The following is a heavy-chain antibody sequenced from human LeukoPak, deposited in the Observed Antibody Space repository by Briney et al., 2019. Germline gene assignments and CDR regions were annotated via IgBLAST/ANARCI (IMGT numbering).Heavy chain of an antibody. CDR1: GFTFSDYY. Sequence: PGGSLRLSCAASGFTFSDYYMSWIRQAPGKGLGWVSYISSSSSYTNYADSVKGRFTISRDNAKNSLYLQMNSLRAEDTAVYYCARGSMITFGGVIVIRHDAFDIWGQGTMVTVSS. CDR3: ARGSMITFGGVIVIRHDAFDI. J-gene: IGHJ3*02. CDR2: ISSSSSYT. D-gene: IGHD3-16*02. V-gene: IGHV3-11*05.